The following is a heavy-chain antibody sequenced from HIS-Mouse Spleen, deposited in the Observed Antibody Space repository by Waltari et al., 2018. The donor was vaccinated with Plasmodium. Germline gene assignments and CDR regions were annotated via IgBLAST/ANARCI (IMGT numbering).Heavy chain of an antibody. Sequence: HLQLQQSGSGLVKPSPPLSLPCAVSGGSISRGGYSWSWIRQPPAKGLEWIGYIYHSGSTYYNPSLKSRVTISVDRSKNQFSLKLSSVTAADTAVYYCARGYGSGSYYNWGQGTLVTVSS. CDR1: GGSISRGGYS. CDR3: ARGYGSGSYYN. V-gene: IGHV4-30-2*01. J-gene: IGHJ4*02. D-gene: IGHD3-10*01. CDR2: IYHSGST.